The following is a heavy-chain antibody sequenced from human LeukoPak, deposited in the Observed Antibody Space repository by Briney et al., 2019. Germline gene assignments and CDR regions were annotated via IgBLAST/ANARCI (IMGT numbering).Heavy chain of an antibody. Sequence: SETLSLTCAVYGGSLSGYYWSWIRQSPGKRLECIGEINRGGITNYNPSLKSRVTISVDTSKNQFSLKLSSVTAADTAVYYCGRDSRGPDVWGKGTTVTVSS. CDR2: INRGGIT. CDR1: GGSLSGYY. J-gene: IGHJ6*04. D-gene: IGHD3-22*01. CDR3: GRDSRGPDV. V-gene: IGHV4-34*01.